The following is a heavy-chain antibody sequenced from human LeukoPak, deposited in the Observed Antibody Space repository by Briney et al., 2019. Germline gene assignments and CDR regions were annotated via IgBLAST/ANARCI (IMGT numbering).Heavy chain of an antibody. J-gene: IGHJ1*01. V-gene: IGHV4-30-4*01. CDR1: GGSISSGDYY. Sequence: PSETLSLTCTVSGGSISSGDYYWSWIRQPPGKGLEWIGYIYYSGSTYYNPSLKSRVTISVDTSKNQISLKLSSVTAADTAVYYCARAYGDYVGYFQHWGQGTLVTVSS. CDR3: ARAYGDYVGYFQH. D-gene: IGHD4-17*01. CDR2: IYYSGST.